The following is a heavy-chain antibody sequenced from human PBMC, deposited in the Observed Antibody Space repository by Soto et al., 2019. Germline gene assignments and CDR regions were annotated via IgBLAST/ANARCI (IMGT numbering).Heavy chain of an antibody. Sequence: QVQLVESGGGVVQPGRSLRLSCAASGFTFTSYGMHWVRQAPGKGLEWVAVISYDGSNKYYADSVKGRFTISRDNSKNTLYLQMNSLRAEDTAVYYCAKDLYSRSYYTFAYYYYGIDVWGQGTTVTVSS. CDR2: ISYDGSNK. D-gene: IGHD6-6*01. CDR3: AKDLYSRSYYTFAYYYYGIDV. V-gene: IGHV3-30*18. CDR1: GFTFTSYG. J-gene: IGHJ6*02.